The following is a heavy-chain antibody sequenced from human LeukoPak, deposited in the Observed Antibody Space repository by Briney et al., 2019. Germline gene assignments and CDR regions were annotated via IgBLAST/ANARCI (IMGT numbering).Heavy chain of an antibody. J-gene: IGHJ4*02. CDR1: GYXFTSYW. CDR2: IYPGDSDT. V-gene: IGHV5-51*01. CDR3: ARRDDFWSGYYFDY. D-gene: IGHD3-3*01. Sequence: GESLKISCNGSGYXFTSYWIGWVRQMPGKGLEWTGIIYPGDSDTRYSPSFQGQVTISADKSISTAYLQWSCLKASDTAMYYCARRDDFWSGYYFDYWGQGTLVTVSS.